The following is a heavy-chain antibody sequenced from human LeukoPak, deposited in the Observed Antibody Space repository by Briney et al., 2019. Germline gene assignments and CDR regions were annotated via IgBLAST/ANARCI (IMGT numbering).Heavy chain of an antibody. CDR1: GGSFSGYY. D-gene: IGHD1-26*01. J-gene: IGHJ4*02. Sequence: PSETLSLTCAVYGGSFSGYYWSWIRQPPGKGLEWIGEINHSGSTNYNPSLKSRVTISVDTSKNQFSLKLSSMTAADTAVYYCARLKWEPPSEYYFDYWGQGTLVTVSS. CDR3: ARLKWEPPSEYYFDY. V-gene: IGHV4-34*01. CDR2: INHSGST.